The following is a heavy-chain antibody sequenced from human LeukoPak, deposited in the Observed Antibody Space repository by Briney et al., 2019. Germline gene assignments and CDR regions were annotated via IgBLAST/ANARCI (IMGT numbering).Heavy chain of an antibody. CDR3: ARRYTPGRVRQWLTNWFDP. V-gene: IGHV4-39*07. CDR2: IYYSGST. D-gene: IGHD6-19*01. CDR1: GGSISSSSYY. J-gene: IGHJ5*02. Sequence: PSETLSLTCTVSGGSISSSSYYWGWIRQPPGKGLEWIGSIYYSGSTYYNPSLKSRVTISVDTSKNQFSLKLSSVTAADTAVYYCARRYTPGRVRQWLTNWFDPWGQGTLVTVSS.